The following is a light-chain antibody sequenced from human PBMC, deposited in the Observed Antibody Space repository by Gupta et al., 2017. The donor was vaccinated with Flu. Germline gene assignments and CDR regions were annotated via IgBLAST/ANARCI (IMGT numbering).Light chain of an antibody. V-gene: IGLV3-25*02. Sequence: SSALTQPPSVSVSPGQTAKITCTGDSLPKEYAYWYQQKPGQAPVLVIFKDSERPSGISERFSGSTSGTTVTLTISGVQAEDEGDYYCKSADSSDTVILGGGTKLTVL. CDR3: KSADSSDTVI. CDR2: KDS. J-gene: IGLJ2*01. CDR1: SLPKEY.